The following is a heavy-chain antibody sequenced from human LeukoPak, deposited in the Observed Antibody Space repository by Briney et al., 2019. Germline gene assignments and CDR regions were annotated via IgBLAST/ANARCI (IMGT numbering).Heavy chain of an antibody. CDR3: ASPRYDSSGYYYHY. Sequence: PSETLSLTCAVYGGSFSGYYWSWIRQPPGKGLEWIGEINHSGSTNYNPSLKSRVTISVDTSKNQFSLKLSSVTAADTAVYYCASPRYDSSGYYYHYWGQGTLVTVSS. D-gene: IGHD3-22*01. CDR2: INHSGST. J-gene: IGHJ4*02. V-gene: IGHV4-34*01. CDR1: GGSFSGYY.